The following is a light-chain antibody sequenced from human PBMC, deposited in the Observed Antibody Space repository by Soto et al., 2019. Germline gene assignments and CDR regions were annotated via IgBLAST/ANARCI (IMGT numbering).Light chain of an antibody. CDR2: EVT. V-gene: IGLV2-18*02. CDR3: SSFTSSSTWV. J-gene: IGLJ3*02. CDR1: SSDVGSYNR. Sequence: QSALTQPPSVSGSPGQSVTISCTGTSSDVGSYNRVSWYQQPPGTAPKLLIFEVTNRPSEVPDRFSGSRSGNTASLTISGLQAEDEADYYCSSFTSSSTWVFGGGTKLTVL.